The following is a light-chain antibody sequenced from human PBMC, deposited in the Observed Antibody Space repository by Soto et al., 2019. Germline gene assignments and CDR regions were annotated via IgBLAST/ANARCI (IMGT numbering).Light chain of an antibody. Sequence: QSVLTQPPSVSGTPGQRVTISCSGGSSNIGTNYVHWFQQLPATDPKVLSNRDNQRRSGVVDRCSGSTSATSAALAISGRRSEEEDAYYCAGWYAAGSTYVFGTGTKLTVL. CDR1: SSNIGTNY. CDR3: AGWYAAGSTYV. CDR2: RDN. V-gene: IGLV1-47*01. J-gene: IGLJ1*01.